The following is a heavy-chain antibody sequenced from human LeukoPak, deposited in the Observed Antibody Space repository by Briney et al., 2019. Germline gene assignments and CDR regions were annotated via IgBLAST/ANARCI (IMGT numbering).Heavy chain of an antibody. CDR1: SYSISSGYY. CDR2: IYHSGNT. CDR3: AREGVTTVNSPIDY. D-gene: IGHD4-17*01. Sequence: PSETLSLTCTVSSYSISSGYYWGWIRQPPGKGLEWIGNIYHSGNTYYKPSLKSRVTISVDTSKNQFSLKLSSVTAADTAVYYCAREGVTTVNSPIDYWGQGTLVTVSS. V-gene: IGHV4-38-2*02. J-gene: IGHJ4*02.